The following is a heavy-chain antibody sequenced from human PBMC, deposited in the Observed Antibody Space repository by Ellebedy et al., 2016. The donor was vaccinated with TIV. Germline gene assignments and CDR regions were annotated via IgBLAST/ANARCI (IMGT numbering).Heavy chain of an antibody. CDR1: GFTGSSNC. CDR3: VRDRPLVYYHLWNGPYGDGMDV. CDR2: IYSGGNA. J-gene: IGHJ6*02. V-gene: IGHV3-53*01. Sequence: PGGSLRLSCASSGFTGSSNCMSWVRQAPGKGLEWVAVIYSGGNAYYADSVKGRFTISRDNSQSTRYLNMSSLRAEDTAIYYCVRDRPLVYYHLWNGPYGDGMDVWGQGTTVTVS. D-gene: IGHD3-3*02.